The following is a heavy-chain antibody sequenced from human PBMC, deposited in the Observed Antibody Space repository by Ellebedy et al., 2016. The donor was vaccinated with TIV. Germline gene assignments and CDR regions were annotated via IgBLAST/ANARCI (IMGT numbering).Heavy chain of an antibody. Sequence: MPSETLSLTCTVSGASISNNNWWTWVRQSPGKGLEWIGEIYHTGQTAYKPSLKSRVIISVDKSKNQLFLNLNSVTAADTAVYYCTRREIRAVAGGLDVWGQGTTVTVSS. CDR2: IYHTGQT. V-gene: IGHV4-4*02. D-gene: IGHD6-19*01. J-gene: IGHJ6*02. CDR1: GASISNNNW. CDR3: TRREIRAVAGGLDV.